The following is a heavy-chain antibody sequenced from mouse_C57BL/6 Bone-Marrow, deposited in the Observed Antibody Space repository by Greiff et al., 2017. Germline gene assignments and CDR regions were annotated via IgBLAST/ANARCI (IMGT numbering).Heavy chain of an antibody. V-gene: IGHV5-4*03. J-gene: IGHJ3*01. CDR3: ARVELGTFAY. Sequence: EVKVVESGGGLVKPGGSLKLSCAASGFTFSSYAMSWVRQTPEKRLEWVATISDGGSYTYYPDNVKGRFTISRDNAKNNLYLQMSHLKSEDTAMYYCARVELGTFAYWGQGTLVTVSA. D-gene: IGHD4-1*01. CDR2: ISDGGSYT. CDR1: GFTFSSYA.